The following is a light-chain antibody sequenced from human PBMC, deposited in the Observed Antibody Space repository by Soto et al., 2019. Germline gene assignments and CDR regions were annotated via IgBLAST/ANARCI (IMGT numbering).Light chain of an antibody. J-gene: IGLJ3*02. CDR2: EVR. CDR3: SSYTTTSTLV. V-gene: IGLV2-14*01. CDR1: NRDVGSYNL. Sequence: QSALTQPASVSGSPGQSITIACTGTNRDVGSYNLVSWYQQRPGEAPKLIISEVRNRPSGISYRFTGSKSGNTASLTISGLPAEDADDYYCSSYTTTSTLVFGGGTKLTVL.